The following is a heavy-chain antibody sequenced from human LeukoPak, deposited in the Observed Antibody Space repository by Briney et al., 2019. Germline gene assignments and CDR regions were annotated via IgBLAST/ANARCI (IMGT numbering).Heavy chain of an antibody. Sequence: TGGSLRLSCAAYGFTFSSHEMNWVRQAPGKGLEWVAYISSSGTNIFYADSVKGRFTISRDNAKNSLSLQMNSLKAEDTAVYFCARGDCTTTSCHLAYWGQGTLVTVSP. J-gene: IGHJ4*02. D-gene: IGHD2-2*01. CDR1: GFTFSSHE. CDR2: ISSSGTNI. CDR3: ARGDCTTTSCHLAY. V-gene: IGHV3-48*03.